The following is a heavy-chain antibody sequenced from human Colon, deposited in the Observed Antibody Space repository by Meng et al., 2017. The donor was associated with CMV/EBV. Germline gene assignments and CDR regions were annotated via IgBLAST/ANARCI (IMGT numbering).Heavy chain of an antibody. CDR2: ISYDGSIK. V-gene: IGHV3-30*19. Sequence: GRSLRLSWAAAGFTFGGSGRHWVRQAPGKGLGWVALISYDGSIKYYVDSVKGRFTISRDNSKNTLSLQMNSLRGDDTAVYYCVRVGDYPGGYFDYWGLGTLVTVSS. D-gene: IGHD4-17*01. CDR1: GFTFGGSG. J-gene: IGHJ4*02. CDR3: VRVGDYPGGYFDY.